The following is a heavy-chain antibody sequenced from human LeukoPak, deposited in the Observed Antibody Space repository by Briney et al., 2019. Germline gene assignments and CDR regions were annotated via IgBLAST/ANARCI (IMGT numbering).Heavy chain of an antibody. CDR2: INPNSGGT. D-gene: IGHD3-22*01. CDR1: GYTFTGYY. CDR3: ARYYDSSGYYYGGNYVDY. V-gene: IGHV1-2*02. J-gene: IGHJ4*02. Sequence: ASVKVSCKASGYTFTGYYMHWVRQAPGQGLEWMGWINPNSGGTNYAQKFQGRVTMTRDTSISTAYMELSRLRSDDTAVYYCARYYDSSGYYYGGNYVDYWGQGTLVTVSS.